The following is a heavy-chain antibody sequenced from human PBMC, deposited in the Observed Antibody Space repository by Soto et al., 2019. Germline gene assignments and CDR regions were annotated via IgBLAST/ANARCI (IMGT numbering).Heavy chain of an antibody. V-gene: IGHV4-59*01. CDR3: ARVPAVASTIPSLWFDP. Sequence: SETLSLTCNVSGGSISRYYWSWIRQPPGKGLEWIGYIHFSGSTKYNPSLKSRVTISVDTSKNQFSLKLTSVTAADTAVYFCARVPAVASTIPSLWFDPWGQGTLVTVSS. CDR2: IHFSGST. D-gene: IGHD6-19*01. CDR1: GGSISRYY. J-gene: IGHJ5*02.